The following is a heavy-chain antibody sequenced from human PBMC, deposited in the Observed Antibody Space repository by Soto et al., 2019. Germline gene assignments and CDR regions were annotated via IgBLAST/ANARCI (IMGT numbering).Heavy chain of an antibody. CDR1: GYSFTSYW. J-gene: IGHJ5*02. V-gene: IGHV5-10-1*01. CDR3: TRHKGMADINMARGAFDR. D-gene: IGHD3-10*01. Sequence: SMQISCKGSGYSFTSYWISWVRQMPGKGLEWMGRIDPSDSYTKYSPSFQGHVTISADKSITTAYLQWSSLKASDTAMYYCTRHKGMADINMARGAFDRCCHGTRVTVSS. CDR2: IDPSDSYT.